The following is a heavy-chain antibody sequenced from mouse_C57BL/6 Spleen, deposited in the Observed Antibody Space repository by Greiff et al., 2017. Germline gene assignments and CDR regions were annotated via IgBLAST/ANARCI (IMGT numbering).Heavy chain of an antibody. CDR3: SKPVTGTPWFAY. D-gene: IGHD4-1*01. Sequence: QVQLKESGPGLVAPSQSLSITCTVSGFSLTSYGVSWVRQPPGKGLEWLGVRWGDGSTNYHSAPISRLSISKDNSKGQVFLKLNSLQTDDTSTYYCSKPVTGTPWFAYWGQGTLVTVSA. J-gene: IGHJ3*01. CDR2: RWGDGST. V-gene: IGHV2-3*01. CDR1: GFSLTSYG.